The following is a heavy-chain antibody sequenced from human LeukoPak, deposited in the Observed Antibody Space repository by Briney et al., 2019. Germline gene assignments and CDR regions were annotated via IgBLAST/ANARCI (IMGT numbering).Heavy chain of an antibody. Sequence: PSETLSLTCTVSGGSISSGSYYWSWIRQPAGKGLEWIGRIYTSGSTNYNPSLKSRVTISVDTSKNQFSLKLSSVTAADTAVYYCARAGDSSGAQGNYYYYYMDVWGKGTTVTVSS. V-gene: IGHV4-61*02. J-gene: IGHJ6*03. CDR1: GGSISSGSYY. CDR2: IYTSGST. CDR3: ARAGDSSGAQGNYYYYYMDV. D-gene: IGHD6-19*01.